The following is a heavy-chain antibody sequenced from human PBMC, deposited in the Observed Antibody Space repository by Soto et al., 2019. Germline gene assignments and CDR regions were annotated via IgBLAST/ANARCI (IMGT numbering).Heavy chain of an antibody. J-gene: IGHJ4*02. CDR1: GYTFTGHY. CDR3: GRGRSGQIVVFY. CDR2: IGPESGAA. V-gene: IGHV1-2*02. D-gene: IGHD5-12*01. Sequence: ASVKVSCKASGYTFTGHYIHWVRQAPEQGPEWMGEIGPESGAARYAQKFQGRVTMTRDMSITTVYMELNNLSPDDTAVYYCGRGRSGQIVVFYWGQGTPVTVSS.